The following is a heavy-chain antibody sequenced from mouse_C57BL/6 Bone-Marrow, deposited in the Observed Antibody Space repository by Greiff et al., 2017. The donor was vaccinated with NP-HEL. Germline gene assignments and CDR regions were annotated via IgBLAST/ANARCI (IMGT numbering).Heavy chain of an antibody. CDR1: GYTFTSYT. Sequence: QVQLQQSGAELARPGASVKMSCKASGYTFTSYTMHWVNQRPGQGLEWIGYINPSSGYNKYNQKFKNKATLTADKSSNTAYMQLSSLTSEDSAVYYCARNCDGSSSAWFAYWGQGTRVTVSA. V-gene: IGHV1-4*01. D-gene: IGHD1-1*01. J-gene: IGHJ3*01. CDR2: INPSSGYN. CDR3: ARNCDGSSSAWFAY.